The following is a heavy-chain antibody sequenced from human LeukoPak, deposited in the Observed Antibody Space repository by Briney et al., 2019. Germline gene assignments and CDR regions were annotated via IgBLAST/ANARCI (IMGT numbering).Heavy chain of an antibody. J-gene: IGHJ3*01. Sequence: GGSLRLSCAASGFAFTNYAMTWVRQAPGKGLEWVSVIGASGADTYYSDSVKGRFTVSRDDSQNTLFLHMSSLRAEDTAVYFCARRPRDSSGYYLGAFHDWGQGTTVTVSS. CDR2: IGASGADT. CDR1: GFAFTNYA. V-gene: IGHV3-23*01. D-gene: IGHD3-22*01. CDR3: ARRPRDSSGYYLGAFHD.